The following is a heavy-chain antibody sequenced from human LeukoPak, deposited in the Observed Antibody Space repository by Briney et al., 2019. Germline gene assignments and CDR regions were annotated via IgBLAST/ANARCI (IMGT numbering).Heavy chain of an antibody. D-gene: IGHD2-21*02. Sequence: PGGSLRLSCAVSGLTFNNYAMSWVRQAPGKGLEWVSAISGSGGSTYYADSVKGRFTISRDNSKNTLYLQMNSLRAEDTAVYYCAKDGSMIPSDCGGDCYSGQYDYWGQGTLVTVSS. J-gene: IGHJ4*02. CDR1: GLTFNNYA. CDR2: ISGSGGST. V-gene: IGHV3-23*01. CDR3: AKDGSMIPSDCGGDCYSGQYDY.